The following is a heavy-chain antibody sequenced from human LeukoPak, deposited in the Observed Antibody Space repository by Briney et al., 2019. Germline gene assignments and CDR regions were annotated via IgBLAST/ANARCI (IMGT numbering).Heavy chain of an antibody. CDR2: IWYDGSNK. Sequence: PGRSLRLSCAASGFTFSSYGMNWVRQAPGKGLEWVAVIWYDGSNKYYADSVKGRFTISRDNSKNTLYLQMNSLRAEDTAVYYCARAMVRGVPGGGFDPWGQGTLVTVSS. V-gene: IGHV3-33*01. D-gene: IGHD3-10*01. CDR1: GFTFSSYG. CDR3: ARAMVRGVPGGGFDP. J-gene: IGHJ5*02.